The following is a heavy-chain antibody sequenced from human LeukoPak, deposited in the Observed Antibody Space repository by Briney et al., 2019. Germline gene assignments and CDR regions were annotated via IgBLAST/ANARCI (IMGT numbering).Heavy chain of an antibody. CDR1: GGSISSGGYS. CDR2: IYHSGSA. J-gene: IGHJ2*01. V-gene: IGHV4-30-2*01. D-gene: IGHD4-23*01. Sequence: PSQTLSLTCAVSGGSISSGGYSWSWIRQPPGKGLEWIGYIYHSGSAYYNPSLKSRVTISVDRSKNQFSLKLTSVTAADTAVYHCARGGGYGGIDWYFDLWGRGTLVTVSS. CDR3: ARGGGYGGIDWYFDL.